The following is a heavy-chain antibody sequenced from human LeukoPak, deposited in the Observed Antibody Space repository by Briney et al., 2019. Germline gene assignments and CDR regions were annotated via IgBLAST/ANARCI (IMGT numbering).Heavy chain of an antibody. V-gene: IGHV3-23*01. CDR3: AREGLHYFDY. Sequence: GGSLRLSCAASGLTFSSFAMRWVRQAPGKGLEWVSSVSGSGGATYYADSVKGRFTISRDNAKNSLYLQMNSLRAEDTAVYYCAREGLHYFDYWGQGTLVTVSS. CDR1: GLTFSSFA. CDR2: VSGSGGAT. J-gene: IGHJ4*02.